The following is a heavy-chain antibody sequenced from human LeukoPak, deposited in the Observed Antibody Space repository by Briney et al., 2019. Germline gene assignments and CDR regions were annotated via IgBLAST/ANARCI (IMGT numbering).Heavy chain of an antibody. D-gene: IGHD3-3*01. CDR2: IIPIFGTA. V-gene: IGHV1-69*13. Sequence: ASVKVSCKASGGTFSSYAISWVRQAPGQGVEWMGGIIPIFGTANYAQKFQGRVTITADESTSTAYMELSSLRSEDTAVYYCARGRFLEWSFYYYMDVWGKGTTVTVSS. CDR1: GGTFSSYA. J-gene: IGHJ6*03. CDR3: ARGRFLEWSFYYYMDV.